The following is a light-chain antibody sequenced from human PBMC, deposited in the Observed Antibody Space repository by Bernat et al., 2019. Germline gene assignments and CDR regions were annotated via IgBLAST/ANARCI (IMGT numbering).Light chain of an antibody. V-gene: IGLV1-40*01. J-gene: IGLJ2*01. Sequence: QSVLTQPPAVSGAPGQRVTISCTGSTSNIGAGYDVHWYQQLPGTAPKLLIYGNNNRPSGVPDRFSGSKSGTSASLAITGLQAEDGADYYCQSSDSSLSGPVVFGGGTKLTVL. CDR3: QSSDSSLSGPVV. CDR2: GNN. CDR1: TSNIGAGYD.